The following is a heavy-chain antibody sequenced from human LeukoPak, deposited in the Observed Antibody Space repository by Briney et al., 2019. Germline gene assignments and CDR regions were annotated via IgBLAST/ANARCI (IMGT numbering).Heavy chain of an antibody. Sequence: SVKVSCKASGGTFSSYAISWVRQAPGQGLEWMGGIIPIFGTANYAQKFQGRVTITTDESTSTAYMELSSLRSEDTAVYYCARDRDFWSGYYLWGQGTLVTVSS. V-gene: IGHV1-69*05. CDR2: IIPIFGTA. J-gene: IGHJ4*02. D-gene: IGHD3-3*01. CDR1: GGTFSSYA. CDR3: ARDRDFWSGYYL.